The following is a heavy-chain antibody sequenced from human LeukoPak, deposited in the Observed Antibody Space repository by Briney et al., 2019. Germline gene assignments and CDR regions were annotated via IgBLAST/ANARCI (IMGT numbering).Heavy chain of an antibody. J-gene: IGHJ5*02. CDR3: ARGQVLLWFGESATGWFDP. CDR2: INHSGST. V-gene: IGHV4-34*01. CDR1: GGSFSGYY. Sequence: SETLSLTCAVYGGSFSGYYWSWIRQPPGKGLEWIGEINHSGSTNYNPSLKSRVTISVDTSKNQFSLKLSSVTAADTAVYYCARGQVLLWFGESATGWFDPWGQGTLVTVSS. D-gene: IGHD3-10*01.